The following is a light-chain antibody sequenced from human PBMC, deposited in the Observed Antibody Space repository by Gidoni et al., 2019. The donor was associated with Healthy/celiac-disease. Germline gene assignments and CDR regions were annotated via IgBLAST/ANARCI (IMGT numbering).Light chain of an antibody. CDR3: QQYGSSPT. Sequence: ELVLTQSPGTLSLSPGERATLSCRASQSVSSSYLAWYQQKPGQAPRLLIYGASSMATGIPDRFSGSGSGTDFTLTISRLEPEDFAVYYCQQYGSSPTFGQGTKVEIK. V-gene: IGKV3-20*01. CDR2: GAS. J-gene: IGKJ1*01. CDR1: QSVSSSY.